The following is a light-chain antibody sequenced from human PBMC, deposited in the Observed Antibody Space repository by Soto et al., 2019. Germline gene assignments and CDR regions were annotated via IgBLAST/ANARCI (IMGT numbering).Light chain of an antibody. V-gene: IGKV3-15*01. Sequence: VMTQSPGTLSLSAWGIATLSCRASESVSSNLAWYQQRPGQAPRLLIYGAPTRATDTPVRFRGSGSGTEFTLTISSLQSEDFAVYYCQQYNNWPPSIIFGQGTRLEIK. CDR3: QQYNNWPPSII. CDR1: ESVSSN. J-gene: IGKJ5*01. CDR2: GAP.